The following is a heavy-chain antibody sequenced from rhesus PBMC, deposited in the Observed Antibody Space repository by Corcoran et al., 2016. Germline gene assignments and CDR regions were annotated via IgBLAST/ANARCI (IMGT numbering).Heavy chain of an antibody. CDR3: TKDGLDA. CDR2: IRSGGDHT. V-gene: IGHV3S42*01. Sequence: EVKLVESGGGWAKPGGSLRLSCAASGCPFSNFWMNWVRQTPGKGPEWNSAIRSGGDHTLYADVVKGRFATSRDNSKNMVFLEMTSLKTEDTAFYFCTKDGLDAWGQGVLVTVST. CDR1: GCPFSNFW. J-gene: IGHJ4*01.